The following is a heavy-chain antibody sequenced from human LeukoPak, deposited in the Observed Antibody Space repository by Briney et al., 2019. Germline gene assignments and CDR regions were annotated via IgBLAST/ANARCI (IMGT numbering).Heavy chain of an antibody. Sequence: ASVKVSCKASGYTFTSYYMHWVRQAPGQGREWMGIINPSGGSTSYAQKFQGRVTMTRDTSTSTVYMELSSLRSEDTAVCYCARAQGSSYGSNPNDAFDIWGQGTMVTVSS. CDR3: ARAQGSSYGSNPNDAFDI. CDR1: GYTFTSYY. V-gene: IGHV1-46*01. D-gene: IGHD5-18*01. J-gene: IGHJ3*02. CDR2: INPSGGST.